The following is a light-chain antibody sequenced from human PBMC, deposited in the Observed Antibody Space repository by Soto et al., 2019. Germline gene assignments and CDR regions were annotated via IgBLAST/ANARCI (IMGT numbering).Light chain of an antibody. V-gene: IGKV3-20*01. Sequence: EILITQSPATLSVSPGERVTLPCRASQSVSSNLAWYQQKPGQAPRQLIYGASTRATGIPDRFSGSGSGTDFTLTISRLEPEDFAVYYCQQYGSSRTFGQGTKVDIK. CDR2: GAS. J-gene: IGKJ1*01. CDR1: QSVSSN. CDR3: QQYGSSRT.